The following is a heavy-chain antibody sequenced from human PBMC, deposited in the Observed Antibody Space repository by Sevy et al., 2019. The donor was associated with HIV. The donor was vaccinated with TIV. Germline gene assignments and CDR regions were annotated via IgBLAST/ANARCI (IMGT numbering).Heavy chain of an antibody. V-gene: IGHV6-1*01. CDR1: GDSVSSNSAA. CDR2: TYYRSKWYN. Sequence: KQSQTLSLTCAISGDSVSSNSAAWNWIRQSPSRGLEWLGRTYYRSKWYNDYAVSVKSRITINPDTSKNQFSLQLNSVTPXDTAVYYCARDGPPLWFRELSFLEPAPYYYYGMDVWGQGTTVTVSS. D-gene: IGHD3-10*01. CDR3: ARDGPPLWFRELSFLEPAPYYYYGMDV. J-gene: IGHJ6*02.